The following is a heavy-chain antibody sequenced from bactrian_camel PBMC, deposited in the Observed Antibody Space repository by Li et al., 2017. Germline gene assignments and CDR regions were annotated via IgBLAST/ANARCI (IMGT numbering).Heavy chain of an antibody. CDR1: PTTSTIDC. J-gene: IGHJ4*01. CDR2: IQDDGAK. Sequence: HVQLVESGGGSVQPGGSLGLSCTASPTTSTIDCMGWFRQAPGKERETVAQIQDDGAKHYDSTAEGRFTISQDNAKNIPYLQMSSLNPEDTAMYYCAADAGGGYCVFEYRKKFSNFGQGTQVTVS. D-gene: IGHD2*01. V-gene: IGHV3S53*01.